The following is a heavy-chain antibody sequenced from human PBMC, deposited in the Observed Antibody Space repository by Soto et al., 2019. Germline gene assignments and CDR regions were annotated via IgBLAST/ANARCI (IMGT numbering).Heavy chain of an antibody. CDR3: ARDGRAYCGGDCYSDVFDS. Sequence: QVQLVQSGAEVKKTGASVKVSCKASGYTFTSDGISWVGQAPGQGLEWMGWISGYNGNTNYAQKLQGRVTMTTDTSTSTAYMELRSLRSDDTAVYYCARDGRAYCGGDCYSDVFDSWGQGTMVTVSS. V-gene: IGHV1-18*01. CDR1: GYTFTSDG. J-gene: IGHJ3*02. CDR2: ISGYNGNT. D-gene: IGHD2-21*02.